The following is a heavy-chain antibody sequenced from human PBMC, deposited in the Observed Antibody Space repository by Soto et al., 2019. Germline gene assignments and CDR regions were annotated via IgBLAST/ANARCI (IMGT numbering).Heavy chain of an antibody. J-gene: IGHJ5*02. CDR2: ISSSSSYI. Sequence: EVQLVESGGGLVKPGGSLRLSCAASGFTFSSYSMNWVRQAPGKGLEWVSSISSSSSYIYYADSVKGRFTISRDNAKNSLYLQMNSLRAEDTAVYYCARADGWDTNWFDPWGQGTLVTVSS. D-gene: IGHD6-19*01. CDR1: GFTFSSYS. CDR3: ARADGWDTNWFDP. V-gene: IGHV3-21*01.